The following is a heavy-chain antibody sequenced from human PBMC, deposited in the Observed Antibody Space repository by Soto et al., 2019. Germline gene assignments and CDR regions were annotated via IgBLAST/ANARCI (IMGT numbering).Heavy chain of an antibody. CDR1: GGTFSSYA. CDR3: ARDGGSSWYVPWFDP. D-gene: IGHD6-13*01. J-gene: IGHJ5*02. CDR2: ITPIFGTA. Sequence: SVKVSCKASGGTFSSYAISWVRQAPGQGLEWMGGITPIFGTANYAQKFQGRVTITADESTSTAYMELSSLRSEDTAVYYCARDGGSSWYVPWFDPWGQGPLVTVSS. V-gene: IGHV1-69*13.